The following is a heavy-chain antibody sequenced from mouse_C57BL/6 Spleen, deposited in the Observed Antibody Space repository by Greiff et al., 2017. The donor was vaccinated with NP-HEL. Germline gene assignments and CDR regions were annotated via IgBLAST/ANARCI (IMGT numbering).Heavy chain of an antibody. CDR3: ARDYGEGLYAMDY. CDR1: GFSLTSYG. V-gene: IGHV2-2*01. CDR2: IWSGGST. Sequence: VQRVESGPGLVQPSQSLSITCTVSGFSLTSYGVHWVRQSPGKGLEWLGVIWSGGSTDYNAAFISRLSISKDNSKSQVFFKMNSLQADDTAIYYCARDYGEGLYAMDYWGQGTSVTVSS. D-gene: IGHD2-4*01. J-gene: IGHJ4*01.